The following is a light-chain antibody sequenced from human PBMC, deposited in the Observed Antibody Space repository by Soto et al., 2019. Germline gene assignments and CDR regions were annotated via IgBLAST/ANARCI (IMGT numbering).Light chain of an antibody. CDR3: QQYDNLPLT. CDR2: DAS. V-gene: IGKV1-33*01. Sequence: DIQMTQSPSSLSASVGDRVTITCQASQDIKNYLNWYQQKSGKAPKLLIYDASDLETGVPSRFSGSGSRTEFTFTINSLQPEDIGTYYCQQYDNLPLTFGGGTKVDIK. J-gene: IGKJ4*01. CDR1: QDIKNY.